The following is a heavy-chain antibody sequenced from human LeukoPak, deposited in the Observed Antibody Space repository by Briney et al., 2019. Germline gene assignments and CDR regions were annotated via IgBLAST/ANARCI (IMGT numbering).Heavy chain of an antibody. CDR2: INSDGSST. J-gene: IGHJ4*02. Sequence: GGSLRLSCAASGFTFSSYWMHWVRQAPGNGLVWVSRINSDGSSTSYADSVKGRFTISRDNAKNTLYLQMNSLRAEDTAVYYCARGSVAGTGYFDYWGQGTLVTVSS. D-gene: IGHD6-19*01. CDR1: GFTFSSYW. V-gene: IGHV3-74*01. CDR3: ARGSVAGTGYFDY.